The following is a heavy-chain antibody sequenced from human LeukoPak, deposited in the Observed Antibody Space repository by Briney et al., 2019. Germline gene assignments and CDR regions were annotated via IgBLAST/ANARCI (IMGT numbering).Heavy chain of an antibody. CDR1: GGSISSSSYY. CDR2: IYYSGST. V-gene: IGHV4-39*07. CDR3: ARDKYYYDSSGYFFDY. Sequence: SETLSLTCTVSGGSISSSSYYWGWIRQPPGKGLEWIGSIYYSGSTYYNPSLKSRVTISVDTSKNQFSLKLSSVTATDTAVYYCARDKYYYDSSGYFFDYWGQGTLVTVSS. J-gene: IGHJ4*02. D-gene: IGHD3-22*01.